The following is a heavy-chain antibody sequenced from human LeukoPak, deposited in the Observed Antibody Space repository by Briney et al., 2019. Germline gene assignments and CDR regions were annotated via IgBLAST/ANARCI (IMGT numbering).Heavy chain of an antibody. J-gene: IGHJ4*02. CDR2: ISSSSSYI. CDR3: ARDLYGDYPWDY. V-gene: IGHV3-21*01. D-gene: IGHD4-17*01. Sequence: GGSLRLSCAAPGFTFSSYSMSWVRQAPGKGLEWVSSISSSSSYIYYADSVKGRFTISRDNAKNSLYLQMNSLRAEDTAVYYCARDLYGDYPWDYWGQGTLVTVSS. CDR1: GFTFSSYS.